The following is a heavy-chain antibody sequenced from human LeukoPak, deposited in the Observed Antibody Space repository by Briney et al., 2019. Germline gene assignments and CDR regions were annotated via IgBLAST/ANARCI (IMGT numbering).Heavy chain of an antibody. J-gene: IGHJ6*02. V-gene: IGHV4-31*03. CDR2: IYYTGSV. CDR3: AREHTYYFGSQTSTLDV. CDR1: GASISTGGYY. Sequence: SETLSLTCTFSGASISTGGYYWTWIRQPPGEGLEWIGYIYYTGSVDYNPSLKSRLTISLDTSKNQFSLKLNSVTAADTAVYYCAREHTYYFGSQTSTLDVWGQGTAVTVSS. D-gene: IGHD3-10*01.